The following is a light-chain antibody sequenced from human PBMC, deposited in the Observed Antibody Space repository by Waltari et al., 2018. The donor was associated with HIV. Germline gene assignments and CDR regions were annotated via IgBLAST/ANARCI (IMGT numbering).Light chain of an antibody. J-gene: IGKJ2*01. CDR3: QQYTNWYT. Sequence: EIVLTQSPATLSVSPGGRATLSCRASQSVRSNLAWYQQRPGQAPRRLIYGASARATGIPARVSGSGSGTEFTLTISSLQSEYFAVYYCQQYTNWYTFGQGTKLEIK. CDR1: QSVRSN. V-gene: IGKV3-15*01. CDR2: GAS.